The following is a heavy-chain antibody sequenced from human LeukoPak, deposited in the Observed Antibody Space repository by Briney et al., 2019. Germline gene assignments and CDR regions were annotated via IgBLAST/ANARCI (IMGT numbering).Heavy chain of an antibody. V-gene: IGHV3-48*03. D-gene: IGHD5/OR15-5a*01. CDR1: GFTFSSYE. Sequence: GGSLRLSCAASGFTFSSYEMNWVRQAPGKGLEWVSYISSSGSAIYYADSVKGRFTISRDNAKNSLYLQMNSLRVEDTAVYYCARALRIFDYWGQGTLVTVSS. CDR2: ISSSGSAI. CDR3: ARALRIFDY. J-gene: IGHJ4*02.